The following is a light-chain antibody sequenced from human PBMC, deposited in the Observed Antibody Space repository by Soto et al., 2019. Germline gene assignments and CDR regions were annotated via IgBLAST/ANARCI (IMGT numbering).Light chain of an antibody. V-gene: IGKV3-11*01. CDR2: DAS. J-gene: IGKJ4*01. CDR1: QSVSKY. CDR3: QQRSNWPPS. Sequence: ETVLTQSPPTLSLSPGEGATLSCRASQSVSKYLAWYQQKPGQALRLLIYDASTRATGIPARFSGSGSGTDFTLTISSLEPEDFAVYYCQQRSNWPPSFGGGTKVEIK.